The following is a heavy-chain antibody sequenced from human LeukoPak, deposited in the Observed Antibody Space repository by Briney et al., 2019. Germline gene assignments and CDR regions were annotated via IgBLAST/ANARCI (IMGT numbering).Heavy chain of an antibody. Sequence: GGSLRLSCAASGFTFSSYSMNWVRQAPGKGLEWVSSISSSSSYIYYADSVKGRFTISRDNAKNPLYLQMNSLRAEDTAVYYCARELGLRFLEWSPSSYGMDVWGQGTTVTVSS. CDR3: ARELGLRFLEWSPSSYGMDV. V-gene: IGHV3-21*01. CDR1: GFTFSSYS. J-gene: IGHJ6*02. D-gene: IGHD3-3*01. CDR2: ISSSSSYI.